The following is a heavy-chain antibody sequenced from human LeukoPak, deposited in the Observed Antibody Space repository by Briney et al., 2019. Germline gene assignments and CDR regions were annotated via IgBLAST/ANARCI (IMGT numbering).Heavy chain of an antibody. V-gene: IGHV3-48*01. Sequence: PGGSLRLSCAASGFSFSSNGMNWVRQPPGKGLEWLSFISGSSETTYYAASVKCRFTISRDNARKSLHLQMNTLRAEATAVYYCASEFFPATTVPRDYWGQGTLVVIVSS. CDR1: GFSFSSNG. CDR3: ASEFFPATTVPRDY. CDR2: ISGSSETT. D-gene: IGHD1-1*01. J-gene: IGHJ4*02.